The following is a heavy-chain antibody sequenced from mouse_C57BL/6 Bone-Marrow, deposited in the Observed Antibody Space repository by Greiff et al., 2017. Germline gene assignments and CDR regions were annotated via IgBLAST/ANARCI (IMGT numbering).Heavy chain of an antibody. Sequence: QVQLQQSGAELVRPGTSVKVSCKASGYAFTNYLIEWVKQRPGQGLEWIGVINPGSGGTNYNQKFKGKATLTVDTSSSTAYMQLSSLTSEDSAVYYCLLLRRGYWGQGTTLTVSS. CDR1: GYAFTNYL. CDR2: INPGSGGT. D-gene: IGHD1-1*01. V-gene: IGHV1-54*01. CDR3: LLLRRGY. J-gene: IGHJ2*01.